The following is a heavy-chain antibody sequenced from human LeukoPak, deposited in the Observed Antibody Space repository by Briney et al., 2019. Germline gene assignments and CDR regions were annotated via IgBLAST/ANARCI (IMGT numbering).Heavy chain of an antibody. Sequence: GESLKISCKASGYNFTPYWIGWVRQMPGRGLEWMGIIFPGGSDTKYSPSLQGQVTMSVDRSISTAYLQWSSLRASDTAMYYCARGAVGATIAYYYYYMDVWGKGTTVTVSS. V-gene: IGHV5-51*01. CDR1: GYNFTPYW. D-gene: IGHD1-26*01. CDR2: IFPGGSDT. CDR3: ARGAVGATIAYYYYYMDV. J-gene: IGHJ6*03.